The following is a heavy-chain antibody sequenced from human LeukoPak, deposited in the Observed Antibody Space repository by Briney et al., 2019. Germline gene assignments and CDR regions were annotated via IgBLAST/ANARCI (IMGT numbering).Heavy chain of an antibody. Sequence: ASVKVSCKASGYTFTNYLLHWVRQAPRQGLEWVGGITPSVDTTNYAQKFRGRVTMTRDTSTSTVYMELSSLRSEDTAVYHCVREESGGYFDYWGQGTLVTVSS. CDR2: ITPSVDTT. D-gene: IGHD2-8*02. CDR1: GYTFTNYL. J-gene: IGHJ4*02. CDR3: VREESGGYFDY. V-gene: IGHV1-46*01.